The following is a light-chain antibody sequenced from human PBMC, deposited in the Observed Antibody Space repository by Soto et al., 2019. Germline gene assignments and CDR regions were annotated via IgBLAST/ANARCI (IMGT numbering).Light chain of an antibody. Sequence: EIVLTQSPGTLSLSPGERATLSCRASQSVSSSYLAWYQQKPGQAPRLLIYGTSSRATGIPDRFSGSGSGTDFTLTISRLETEDFAVYYCQQYDSSPPWAVGQGTKVEIK. V-gene: IGKV3-20*01. CDR3: QQYDSSPPWA. CDR2: GTS. CDR1: QSVSSSY. J-gene: IGKJ1*01.